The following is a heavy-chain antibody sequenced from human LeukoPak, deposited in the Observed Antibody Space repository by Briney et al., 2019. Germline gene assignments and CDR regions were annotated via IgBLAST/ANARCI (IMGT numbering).Heavy chain of an antibody. CDR3: VRGGTGNGNYFDF. J-gene: IGHJ4*02. D-gene: IGHD1-1*01. V-gene: IGHV3-30-3*01. Sequence: GGSLRLSCAASGFTFSSYAMHWVRQAPGKGLEWVAVISYDGSNKYYADSVKGRFTISRDNAKNSLSLQMNGLRGEDTAVYYCVRGGTGNGNYFDFWGQGTLVTVSS. CDR1: GFTFSSYA. CDR2: ISYDGSNK.